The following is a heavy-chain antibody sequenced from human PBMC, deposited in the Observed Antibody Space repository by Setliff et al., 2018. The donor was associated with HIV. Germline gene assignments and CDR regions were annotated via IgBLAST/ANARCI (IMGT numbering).Heavy chain of an antibody. D-gene: IGHD5-18*01. V-gene: IGHV4-59*08. CDR3: ARTLRAAAMGYFDY. J-gene: IGHJ4*02. CDR2: IYYSGST. Sequence: SETLSLTCTVSGGSISSHYWSWIRQPPGKGLEWIGHIYYSGSTYYNPSLKSRVTISVDTSKNQFSLKLSSVTAADTAVYYCARTLRAAAMGYFDYWGQGTLVTVSS. CDR1: GGSISSHY.